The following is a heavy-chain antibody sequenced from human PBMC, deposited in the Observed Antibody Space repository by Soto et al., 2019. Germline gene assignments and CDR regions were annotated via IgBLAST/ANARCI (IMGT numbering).Heavy chain of an antibody. CDR3: ARGLDQQLFAFDI. CDR2: IYSGGST. CDR1: GFTVSSNY. D-gene: IGHD6-13*01. Sequence: GGSLRLSCAASGFTVSSNYMSWVRQAPGKGLEWVSVIYSGGSTYYADSVKGRFTISRDNSKNTLYLQMNSLRAEDTAVYYCARGLDQQLFAFDIWGQGTMVTVS. V-gene: IGHV3-66*01. J-gene: IGHJ3*02.